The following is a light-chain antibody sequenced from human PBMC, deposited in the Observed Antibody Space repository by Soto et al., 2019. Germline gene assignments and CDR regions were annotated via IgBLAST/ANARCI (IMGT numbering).Light chain of an antibody. CDR2: DAS. CDR3: QQYNSYSRT. J-gene: IGKJ1*01. V-gene: IGKV1-5*01. Sequence: DIQMTQSPSTLSASVGDRVTITCRASQSISSWLAWYQQKPGKAPNLLIYDASSLQAGVPSRFSGGGSGTEFTLTISSLQPDDFATYYCQQYNSYSRTFGQGTKV. CDR1: QSISSW.